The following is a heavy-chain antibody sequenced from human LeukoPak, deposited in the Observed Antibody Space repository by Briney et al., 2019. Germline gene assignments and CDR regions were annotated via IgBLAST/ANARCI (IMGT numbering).Heavy chain of an antibody. D-gene: IGHD2-2*01. Sequence: GASVKVSCKASGYTFTSYYINWVRQAPGQGLEWMGWINPNSGHTTYAQKLQGRVSMTRHTSISRAYMELSRLRSEDTAVYCCARGVRYCSSTSCYAYYFADGGQGTLVTVSS. V-gene: IGHV1-8*01. J-gene: IGHJ4*02. CDR2: INPNSGHT. CDR3: ARGVRYCSSTSCYAYYFAD. CDR1: GYTFTSYY.